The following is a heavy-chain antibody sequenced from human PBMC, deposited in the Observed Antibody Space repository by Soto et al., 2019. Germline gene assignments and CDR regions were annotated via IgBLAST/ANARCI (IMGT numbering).Heavy chain of an antibody. Sequence: QVQLVQSGAEVKKPGSSVKVSCKASGGTFSTYVISWVRQAPGQGLEWMGGIIPVFATTNYAQKFQGRVTITAGEYTRTGYMDLNSLRPEDKAVYYCARGRIAGAATDFYYYGMDVWGQGTSVTVSS. CDR3: ARGRIAGAATDFYYYGMDV. CDR2: IIPVFATT. CDR1: GGTFSTYV. V-gene: IGHV1-69*12. J-gene: IGHJ6*02. D-gene: IGHD1-26*01.